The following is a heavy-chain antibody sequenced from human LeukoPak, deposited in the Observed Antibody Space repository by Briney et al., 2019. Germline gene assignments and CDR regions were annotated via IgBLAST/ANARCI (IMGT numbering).Heavy chain of an antibody. CDR1: GFTFSSYA. D-gene: IGHD3-22*01. Sequence: GGSLRLSCAASGFTFSSYAMSWVRQAPGKGLEWVSAISGSGGSTYYADSVKGRFTISRDNSKNTLYLQMNSLRAEDTAVYYCAKPRYYDSSGYYTRPYYFGYWGQGTLVTVSS. CDR3: AKPRYYDSSGYYTRPYYFGY. CDR2: ISGSGGST. J-gene: IGHJ4*02. V-gene: IGHV3-23*01.